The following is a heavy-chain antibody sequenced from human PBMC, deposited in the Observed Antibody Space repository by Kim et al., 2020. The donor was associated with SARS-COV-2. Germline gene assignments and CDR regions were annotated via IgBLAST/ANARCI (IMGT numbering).Heavy chain of an antibody. CDR1: GYTFTSYA. Sequence: ASVKVSCKASGYTFTSYAMNWVRQAPGQGLEWMGWINTNTGNPTYAQGFTGRFVFSLDTSVSTAYLQISSLKAEDTAVYYCAREGYDILTGYYTSYYYYGMDVWGQGTTVTVSS. J-gene: IGHJ6*02. V-gene: IGHV7-4-1*02. D-gene: IGHD3-9*01. CDR3: AREGYDILTGYYTSYYYYGMDV. CDR2: INTNTGNP.